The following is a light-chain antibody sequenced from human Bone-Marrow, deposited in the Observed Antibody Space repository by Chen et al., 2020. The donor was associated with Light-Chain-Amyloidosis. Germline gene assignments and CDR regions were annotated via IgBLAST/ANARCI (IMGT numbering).Light chain of an antibody. CDR3: HQYCSTPRT. V-gene: IGKV3-15*01. J-gene: IGKJ1*01. CDR1: QSVSSN. Sequence: EIVMTQSQATLSVSPGERATLSCRTSQSVSSNLAWYQQKPGQAPRLLIYGASTRATGIPARFSGSGSGTEFTLTISSLQSEDFAVYYCHQYCSTPRTFGQGTKVEIK. CDR2: GAS.